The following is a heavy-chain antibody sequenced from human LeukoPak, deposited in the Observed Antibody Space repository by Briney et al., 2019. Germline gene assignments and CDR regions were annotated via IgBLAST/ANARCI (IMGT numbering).Heavy chain of an antibody. CDR1: GGSISNY. Sequence: SETLSLTCTVSGGSISNYWSWIRQPPGKGLEWIGYIYYSGSTNYKSSLKSRVTISVDTSKNQFSLKLSSVTAADTAVYYCARRMIDYGGNRRWFDPWGQGTLVTVSS. J-gene: IGHJ5*02. V-gene: IGHV4-59*08. CDR2: IYYSGST. D-gene: IGHD4-23*01. CDR3: ARRMIDYGGNRRWFDP.